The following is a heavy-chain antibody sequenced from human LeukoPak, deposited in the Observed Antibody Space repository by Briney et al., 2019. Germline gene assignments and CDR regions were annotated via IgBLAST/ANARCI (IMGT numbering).Heavy chain of an antibody. V-gene: IGHV4-39*01. J-gene: IGHJ1*01. CDR2: IYYSGST. CDR3: ARQFYESRSPHAKYFQQ. CDR1: GGSLSSSSYY. D-gene: IGHD3-22*01. Sequence: SETLSLTCSVSGGSLSSSSYYWGWIRQAPGRGLEWIGNIYYSGSTYYSPSLKSRVTISLDTSKNQFSLKLNSVTAADTAVYYCARQFYESRSPHAKYFQQWARAPWSPSPQ.